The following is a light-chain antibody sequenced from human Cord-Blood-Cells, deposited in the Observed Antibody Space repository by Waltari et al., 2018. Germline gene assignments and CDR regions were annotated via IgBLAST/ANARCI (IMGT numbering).Light chain of an antibody. Sequence: EIVLTQSPGPLSLSPGERATLSCRASQSVSSSYLAWYQQKPGQAPRLLIYGASSRATGIPDRFSGSGSGTDFTLTISRLEPEDFAGYYCQQYGSSPPWTFGQGTKVEIK. CDR3: QQYGSSPPWT. J-gene: IGKJ1*01. CDR2: GAS. V-gene: IGKV3-20*01. CDR1: QSVSSSY.